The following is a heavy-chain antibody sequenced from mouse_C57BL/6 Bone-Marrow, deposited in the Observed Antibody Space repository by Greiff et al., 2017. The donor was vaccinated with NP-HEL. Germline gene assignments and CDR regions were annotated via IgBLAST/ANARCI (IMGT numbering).Heavy chain of an antibody. CDR2: ISNGGGST. D-gene: IGHD1-1*01. CDR3: ASPYYYGSSWFAY. CDR1: GFTFSDYY. Sequence: DVMLVESGGGLVQPGGSLKLSCAASGFTFSDYYMYWVRQTPEKRLEWVAYISNGGGSTYYPDTVKGRFTISRDNAKNTLYLQMSRLKSEDTAMYYCASPYYYGSSWFAYWGQGTLVTVSA. V-gene: IGHV5-12*01. J-gene: IGHJ3*01.